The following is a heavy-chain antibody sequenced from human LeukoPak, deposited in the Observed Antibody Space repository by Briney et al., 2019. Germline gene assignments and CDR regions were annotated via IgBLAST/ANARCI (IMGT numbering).Heavy chain of an antibody. V-gene: IGHV3-15*01. J-gene: IGHJ3*02. CDR1: GFTLSNAW. D-gene: IGHD4-17*01. CDR2: IKSKTDGGTT. Sequence: GGSLRLSRAASGFTLSNAWMSWVPQAPGKGLEWVGRIKSKTDGGTTDYAAPVKGRFTISRDDSKNTLYLQMNCLKTEDTVVYYCTTDHGDHAFDIWGRGTMVTVSS. CDR3: TTDHGDHAFDI.